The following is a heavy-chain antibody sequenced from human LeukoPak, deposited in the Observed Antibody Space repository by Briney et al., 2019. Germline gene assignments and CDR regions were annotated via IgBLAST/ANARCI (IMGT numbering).Heavy chain of an antibody. D-gene: IGHD3-10*01. J-gene: IGHJ4*02. Sequence: SETLSPTCTVSGGSISSGDYYWSWIRQPPGKGPEWMGYIYYSGSTYYNPSLKSRVTISADTSKNQFSLKLSSVTAADTAEYYCAREVRRDGSGKPTRRFDYWGQGTLVTVSS. CDR2: IYYSGST. CDR1: GGSISSGDYY. V-gene: IGHV4-30-4*01. CDR3: AREVRRDGSGKPTRRFDY.